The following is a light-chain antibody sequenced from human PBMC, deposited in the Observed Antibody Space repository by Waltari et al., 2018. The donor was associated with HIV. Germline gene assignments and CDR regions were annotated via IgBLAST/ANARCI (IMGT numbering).Light chain of an antibody. CDR3: QQSYTAPPT. J-gene: IGKJ4*01. CDR1: QNISSH. CDR2: AAS. V-gene: IGKV1-39*01. Sequence: DIQMTQSPSSLSASVGNRVTITCRASQNISSHLNWYQQKPGKAPKVLLYAASSLQSGVPSRFSGSGSGTDFTLTISSLQPEDFATYYCQQSYTAPPTFGGGTKVEIK.